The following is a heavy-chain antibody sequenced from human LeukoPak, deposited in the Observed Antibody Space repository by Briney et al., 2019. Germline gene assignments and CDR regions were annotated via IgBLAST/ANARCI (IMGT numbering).Heavy chain of an antibody. Sequence: ASVKVSCKASGYTFTSYYMHWVRQAPGQGLEWMGIINPSGGSTSYAQKFQGRVTITADKSTSTAYMELSSLRSEDTAVYYCARVDCSGGSCYSGYYYGMDVWGQGTTVTVSS. CDR1: GYTFTSYY. D-gene: IGHD2-15*01. J-gene: IGHJ6*02. CDR3: ARVDCSGGSCYSGYYYGMDV. V-gene: IGHV1-46*01. CDR2: INPSGGST.